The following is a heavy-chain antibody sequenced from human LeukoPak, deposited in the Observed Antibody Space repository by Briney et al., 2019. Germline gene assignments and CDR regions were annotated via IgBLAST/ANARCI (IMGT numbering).Heavy chain of an antibody. V-gene: IGHV4-39*01. J-gene: IGHJ4*02. CDR3: ARQGDYYDSSGYFDY. D-gene: IGHD3-22*01. CDR1: GGSISSSSYY. CDR2: IYYSGST. Sequence: SETLSLTCTVSGGSISSSSYYWGWIRQPPGKGLEWIGSIYYSGSTYYNPSLKSRVTISVDTSKNQFSLKLSSVTAADTAVHYCARQGDYYDSSGYFDYWGQGTLVTVSS.